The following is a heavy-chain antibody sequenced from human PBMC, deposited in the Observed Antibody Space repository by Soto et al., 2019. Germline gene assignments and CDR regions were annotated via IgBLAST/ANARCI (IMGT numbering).Heavy chain of an antibody. Sequence: GGSLRLSCAASGFTFSSYAMSWVRQAPGKGLEWVSAISGSGGSTYYADSVKGRFTISRDNSKNTLYLQMNSLRAEDTAVYYCAKAPSPWYYDFWSGYYPLDYWGQGTLVTVSS. D-gene: IGHD3-3*01. CDR1: GFTFSSYA. CDR3: AKAPSPWYYDFWSGYYPLDY. J-gene: IGHJ4*02. CDR2: ISGSGGST. V-gene: IGHV3-23*01.